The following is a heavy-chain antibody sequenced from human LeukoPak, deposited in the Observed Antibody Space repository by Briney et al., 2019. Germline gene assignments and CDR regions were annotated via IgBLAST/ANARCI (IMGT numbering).Heavy chain of an antibody. CDR3: VRAVPAAILGAFDI. CDR2: ISSGGNPI. D-gene: IGHD2-2*02. CDR1: GFTFSDYY. J-gene: IGHJ3*02. Sequence: GGSLRLSCAASGFTFSDYYMSWIRQAPGKGLEWVSYISSGGNPIYYADSVEGRFTISRDNAKNSLYLQMSSLRAEDTAIYYCVRAVPAAILGAFDIWGQGTMVTVSS. V-gene: IGHV3-11*04.